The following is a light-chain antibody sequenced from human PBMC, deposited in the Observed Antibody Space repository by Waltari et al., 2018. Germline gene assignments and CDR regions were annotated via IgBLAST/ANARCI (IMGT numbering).Light chain of an antibody. CDR3: LQDYTYPYT. CDR2: AAS. J-gene: IGKJ2*01. Sequence: AIQMTQSPSSLSASVGDRVTITCRASQGIGNDLGWYQQKPGKAPKLRIYAASSLQSGVPSRFSGSASGTDFTLTISSLQPEDFATYYCLQDYTYPYTFGQGTKLEIK. V-gene: IGKV1-6*01. CDR1: QGIGND.